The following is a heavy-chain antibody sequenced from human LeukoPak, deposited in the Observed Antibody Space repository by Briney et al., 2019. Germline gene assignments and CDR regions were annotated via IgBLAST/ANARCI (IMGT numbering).Heavy chain of an antibody. CDR2: IRNDGSNK. D-gene: IGHD3-10*01. CDR1: GFSFSNYD. Sequence: GGSLRLSCRASGFSFSNYDMHWVLQAPGKGLEWVAFIRNDGSNKYYTGSVKGRFTISRDNSKNTLFLQMNSLRAEDTAVYYCARDSRARRFGEFLSRAAQYNWFDPWGQGTLVTVPS. CDR3: ARDSRARRFGEFLSRAAQYNWFDP. J-gene: IGHJ5*02. V-gene: IGHV3-30*02.